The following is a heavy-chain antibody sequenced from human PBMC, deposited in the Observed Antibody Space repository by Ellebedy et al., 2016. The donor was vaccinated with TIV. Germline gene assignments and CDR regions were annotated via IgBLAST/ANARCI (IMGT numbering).Heavy chain of an antibody. CDR2: INHSGST. Sequence: SETLSLXXAVYGGTFSGYYWTWIRQPPGKGLEWIGEINHSGSTIYNPSLKSRLTISVDTSKNQFSVKVKSVTAADTAVYYCARGRQYSDSSAYYLDSWGQGSLVTVSS. D-gene: IGHD3-22*01. CDR1: GGTFSGYY. CDR3: ARGRQYSDSSAYYLDS. V-gene: IGHV4-34*01. J-gene: IGHJ4*02.